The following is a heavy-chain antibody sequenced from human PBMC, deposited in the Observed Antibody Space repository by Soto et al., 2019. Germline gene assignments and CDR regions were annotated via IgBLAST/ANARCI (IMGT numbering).Heavy chain of an antibody. J-gene: IGHJ4*02. Sequence: GESLKISCKGSGYSFTNYWISWVRQMPGKGLEWMGRIGPGDSYTNYSPSFQGHVTISVDKSISTAYLQWSSLKASDTAMYYCAPYEGGYYDSSGYFGHWGQGTQVTVSS. CDR3: APYEGGYYDSSGYFGH. CDR2: IGPGDSYT. D-gene: IGHD3-22*01. V-gene: IGHV5-10-1*01. CDR1: GYSFTNYW.